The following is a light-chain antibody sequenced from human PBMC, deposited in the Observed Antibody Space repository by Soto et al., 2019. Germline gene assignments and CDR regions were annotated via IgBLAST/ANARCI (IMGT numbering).Light chain of an antibody. J-gene: IGKJ1*01. CDR1: QSISSY. Sequence: DIQMTQTQSSLSASVGDRVTITCRASQSISSYLNWYQQKPGKAPKLLIYAASSLQSGVPSRFSGSGSGTDFTLTISSLQPEDFATYYCQQSYSTWTFGQGTKV. CDR3: QQSYSTWT. CDR2: AAS. V-gene: IGKV1-39*01.